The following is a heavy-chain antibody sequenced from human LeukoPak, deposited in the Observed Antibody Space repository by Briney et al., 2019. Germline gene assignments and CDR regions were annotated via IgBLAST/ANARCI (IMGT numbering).Heavy chain of an antibody. D-gene: IGHD6-19*01. J-gene: IGHJ4*02. CDR3: ARDFETGIAVAGTGGHFDY. CDR1: GYTFTSYA. V-gene: IGHV1-3*01. CDR2: INAGNGNT. Sequence: ASVKVSCKASGYTFTSYAMHWVRQAPGQRLERMGWINAGNGNTKYSQKFQGRVTITRDTSASTAYMELSSLRSEDTAVYYCARDFETGIAVAGTGGHFDYWGQGTLVTVSS.